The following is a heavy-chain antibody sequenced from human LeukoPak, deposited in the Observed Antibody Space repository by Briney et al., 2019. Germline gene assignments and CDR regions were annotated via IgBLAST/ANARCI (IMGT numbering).Heavy chain of an antibody. V-gene: IGHV3-21*01. CDR1: GFTFSSYS. Sequence: GGSLRLSCAASGFTFSSYSMNWVRQAPGKGLEWVSSISSSSSYIYYADSVKGRFTISRDNAKNSLYLQMNSLRAEDTAVYYCARLTVTTSFDAFDIWGQGTMVTVSS. CDR3: ARLTVTTSFDAFDI. CDR2: ISSSSSYI. D-gene: IGHD4-17*01. J-gene: IGHJ3*02.